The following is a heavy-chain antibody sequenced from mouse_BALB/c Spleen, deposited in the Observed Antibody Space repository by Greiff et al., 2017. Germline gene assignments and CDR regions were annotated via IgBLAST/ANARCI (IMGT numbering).Heavy chain of an antibody. CDR2: ISYDGSN. J-gene: IGHJ4*01. Sequence: EVQLVESGPGLVKPSQSLSLTCSVTGYSITSGYYWNWIRQFTGNKLEWMGYISYDGSNNYNPSLKNRISITRDTSKNQFFLKLNSVTTEDTATYYCARCGYSPYYAMDYWGQGTSVTVSS. CDR1: GYSITSGYY. D-gene: IGHD2-3*01. CDR3: ARCGYSPYYAMDY. V-gene: IGHV3-6*02.